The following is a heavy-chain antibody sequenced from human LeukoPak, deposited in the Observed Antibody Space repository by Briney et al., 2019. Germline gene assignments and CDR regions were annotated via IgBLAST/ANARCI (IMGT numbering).Heavy chain of an antibody. CDR1: GLTFSSYA. CDR3: TKRPFSGYFDY. Sequence: GGSLRLSCAASGLTFSSYAMSWVRQAPGKGLEWVSAISGTGGSTYYADSVKGRFTISRDNSKNTLYLQMNSLRAEDTAVYYCTKRPFSGYFDYWGQGTLVTVSS. J-gene: IGHJ4*02. CDR2: ISGTGGST. V-gene: IGHV3-23*01. D-gene: IGHD6-25*01.